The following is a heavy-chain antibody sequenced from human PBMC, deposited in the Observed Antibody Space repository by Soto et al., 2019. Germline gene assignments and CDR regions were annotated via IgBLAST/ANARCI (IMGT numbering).Heavy chain of an antibody. CDR1: GYSFTSYW. CDR2: IYPGDSDT. D-gene: IGHD3-10*01. V-gene: IGHV5-51*01. Sequence: PGESLEISCKGSGYSFTSYWIGWVRQMAGKGLEWMGIIYPGDSDTRYSPSFQGQVTISADKSISTAYLQWSSLKASDTAMYYCATSHPTYYHGSGRDKQYYYYDGMDVWGQGTTVTVS. CDR3: ATSHPTYYHGSGRDKQYYYYDGMDV. J-gene: IGHJ6*02.